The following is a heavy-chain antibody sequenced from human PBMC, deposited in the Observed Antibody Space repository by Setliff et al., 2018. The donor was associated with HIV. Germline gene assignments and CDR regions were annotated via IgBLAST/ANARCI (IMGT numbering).Heavy chain of an antibody. Sequence: SETLSLTCTVSGGSISNSRYYWSWIRQPPGKGLEWIGSIYYSGSTYYNPSLKSRVTISVDTSKNQFSLKLSSVTAADAAVYYSASRVYYYDSSGYLREEGFDPWGQGTLVTVS. CDR1: GGSISNSRYY. CDR3: ASRVYYYDSSGYLREEGFDP. D-gene: IGHD3-22*01. J-gene: IGHJ5*02. CDR2: IYYSGST. V-gene: IGHV4-39*01.